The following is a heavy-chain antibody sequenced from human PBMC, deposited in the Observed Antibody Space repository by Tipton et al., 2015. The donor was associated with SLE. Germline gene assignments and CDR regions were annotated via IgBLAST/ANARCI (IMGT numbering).Heavy chain of an antibody. Sequence: TLSLTCSMYDESFRTYYWTWIRQPPGKSLEWLGDIKHSGSTNYSPSLKSRVSISIDKSKNQFSLKLSSVTAADTAVYYCARVATVFGVARILDYWGQGTLVTVSS. CDR2: IKHSGST. CDR3: ARVATVFGVARILDY. CDR1: DESFRTYY. J-gene: IGHJ4*02. V-gene: IGHV4-34*01. D-gene: IGHD3-3*01.